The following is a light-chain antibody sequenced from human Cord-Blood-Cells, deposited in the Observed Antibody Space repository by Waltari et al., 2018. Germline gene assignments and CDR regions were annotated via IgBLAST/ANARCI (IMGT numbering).Light chain of an antibody. CDR3: QQYGSSPPWT. CDR2: GAS. CDR1: QSVSSSY. J-gene: IGKJ1*01. Sequence: EIVLTQSPGTLSLSPGERATLPCRASQSVSSSYLAWYQQNPGQAPRPLIYGASSRATGIPDRFSGSGSGTDFTLTISRLEPEDFAVYYCQQYGSSPPWTFGQGTKVEIK. V-gene: IGKV3-20*01.